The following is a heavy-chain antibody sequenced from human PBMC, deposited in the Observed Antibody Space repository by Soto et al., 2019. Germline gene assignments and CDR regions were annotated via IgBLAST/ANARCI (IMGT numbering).Heavy chain of an antibody. CDR2: ISYDGSNK. CDR1: GFTFSNYA. J-gene: IGHJ4*02. V-gene: IGHV3-30-3*01. D-gene: IGHD2-2*01. Sequence: GGSLRLSCAASGFTFSNYAMNWVRQAPGKGLERVALISYDGSNKYYADSVKGRFTISRDSSKNTLYLQMNSLRAADTAVYYCGRCTSTSCHLGSDYWGQGTLVTVSS. CDR3: GRCTSTSCHLGSDY.